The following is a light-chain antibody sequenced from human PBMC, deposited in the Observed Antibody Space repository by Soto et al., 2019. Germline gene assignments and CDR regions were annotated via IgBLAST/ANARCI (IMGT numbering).Light chain of an antibody. CDR2: GAS. Sequence: VLAQCTGTVTMCPGERATGSWRASQSVTNSYLAWYQQKPGQAPRLLIFGASTRAAGIPARFSGSGSGTDFTLKISRVEAEDVGVYYCVQSVHLSWTFGQGTKVDIK. CDR3: VQSVHLSWT. J-gene: IGKJ1*01. CDR1: QSVTNSY. V-gene: IGKV3-20*01.